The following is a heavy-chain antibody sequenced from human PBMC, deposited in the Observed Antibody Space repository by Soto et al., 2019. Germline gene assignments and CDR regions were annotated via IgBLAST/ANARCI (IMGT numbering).Heavy chain of an antibody. D-gene: IGHD2-15*01. V-gene: IGHV4-59*01. J-gene: IGHJ4*02. CDR3: ARIGGYHGPLDY. CDR1: GVSISSYF. Sequence: SETLSLTCSVSGVSISSYFWSWIRQPPGRGLEWIGYTYHRGSTNYSPSLKSRVAISLDTSENQFSLKVNSVTAADTAMYYCARIGGYHGPLDYWGQGTPVTVSS. CDR2: TYHRGST.